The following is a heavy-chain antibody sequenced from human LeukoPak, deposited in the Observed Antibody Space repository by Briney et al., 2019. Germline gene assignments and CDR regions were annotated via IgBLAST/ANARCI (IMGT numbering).Heavy chain of an antibody. V-gene: IGHV3-30*02. CDR1: GFTFSSYG. J-gene: IGHJ3*02. D-gene: IGHD2-15*01. CDR3: AKGGYCSGGSCSDAFDI. CDR2: IRYDGSNK. Sequence: GGSLRLSCAASGFTFSSYGMHWVRQAPGKGLEWVAFIRYDGSNKYYADSVKGRFTISRDNSKNTLCLQMNSLRAEDTAVYYCAKGGYCSGGSCSDAFDIWGQGTMVTVSS.